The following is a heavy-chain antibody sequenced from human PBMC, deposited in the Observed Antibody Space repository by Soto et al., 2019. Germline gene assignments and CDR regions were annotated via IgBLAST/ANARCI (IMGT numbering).Heavy chain of an antibody. CDR1: GFTFSSYA. Sequence: RGSLRLSCSASGFTFSSYAMHWVRQAPGKGLEWVAVISYDGSNKYYADSVKGRFTISRDNSKNTLYLQMNSLRAEDTAVYYCARDRAIFGVVPYYYGMDVWGQGTTVTVSS. CDR2: ISYDGSNK. V-gene: IGHV3-30-3*01. CDR3: ARDRAIFGVVPYYYGMDV. J-gene: IGHJ6*02. D-gene: IGHD3-3*01.